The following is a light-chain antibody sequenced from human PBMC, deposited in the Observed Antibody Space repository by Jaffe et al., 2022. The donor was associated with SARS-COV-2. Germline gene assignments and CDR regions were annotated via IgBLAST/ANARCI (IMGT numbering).Light chain of an antibody. Sequence: EIVMTQSPATLSVSPGERATLSCRASQGISSNLAWYQQKPGQAPRLLIYAASSRATGIPARFSGSGFGTEFTLTISSLQSEDFAVYYCQQYHDWPGTFGQGTKVEIK. CDR1: QGISSN. CDR2: AAS. CDR3: QQYHDWPGT. J-gene: IGKJ1*01. V-gene: IGKV3-15*01.